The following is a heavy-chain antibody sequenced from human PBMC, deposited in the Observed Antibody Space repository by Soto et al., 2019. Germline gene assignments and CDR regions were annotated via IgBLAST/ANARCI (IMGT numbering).Heavy chain of an antibody. D-gene: IGHD4-17*01. CDR2: IYYSGST. CDR3: ARAGDILRWPPRGGAFDI. Sequence: SETLSLTCTVSGGSISSGGYYWSWIRQHPGKGLEWIGYIYYSGSTYYNPSLKSRVTISVDTSKNQLSLKLSSVTAAETAGYYCARAGDILRWPPRGGAFDIWGQGTMVTVSS. V-gene: IGHV4-31*03. CDR1: GGSISSGGYY. J-gene: IGHJ3*02.